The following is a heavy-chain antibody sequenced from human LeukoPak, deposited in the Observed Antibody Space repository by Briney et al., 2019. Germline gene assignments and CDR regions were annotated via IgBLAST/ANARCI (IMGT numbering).Heavy chain of an antibody. J-gene: IGHJ3*02. Sequence: GGSLRLSCAASGFTFSSYAMSWVRQAPWKGLEWVSAISGSGGSTYYADSVKGRFTISRDNSKNTLYLQMNSLRAEDTAVYYCAKIVWEQWLVPIAFDIWGQGTMVTVSS. CDR2: ISGSGGST. CDR1: GFTFSSYA. CDR3: AKIVWEQWLVPIAFDI. V-gene: IGHV3-23*01. D-gene: IGHD6-19*01.